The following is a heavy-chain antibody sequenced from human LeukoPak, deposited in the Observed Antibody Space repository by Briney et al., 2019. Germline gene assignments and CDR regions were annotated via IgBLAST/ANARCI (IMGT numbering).Heavy chain of an antibody. J-gene: IGHJ5*02. CDR2: IIPIFGTA. CDR1: GGTFSSYA. V-gene: IGHV1-69*06. D-gene: IGHD3-22*01. CDR3: ARVLSYYDSSGYYPSMGFDP. Sequence: SVKVSCKASGGTFSSYAISWVRQAPGQGLEWMGGIIPIFGTANYAQKFQGRVTITADKSTSTAYMELSSLRSEDTAVYYCARVLSYYDSSGYYPSMGFDPWGQGTLVTVSS.